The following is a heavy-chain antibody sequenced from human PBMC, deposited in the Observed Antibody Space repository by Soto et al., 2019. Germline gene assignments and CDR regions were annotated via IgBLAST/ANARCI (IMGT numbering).Heavy chain of an antibody. CDR2: IYYSGST. J-gene: IGHJ5*02. CDR1: GGSVSSGSYY. CDR3: ARGITMVRGPNWFDP. V-gene: IGHV4-61*01. D-gene: IGHD3-10*01. Sequence: SETLSLTCTVSGGSVSSGSYYWSWIRQPPGKGLEWIGYIYYSGSTNYNPSLKGRVTISVDTSKNQFSLKLSSVTAADTAVYYCARGITMVRGPNWFDPWGQGTLVTVSS.